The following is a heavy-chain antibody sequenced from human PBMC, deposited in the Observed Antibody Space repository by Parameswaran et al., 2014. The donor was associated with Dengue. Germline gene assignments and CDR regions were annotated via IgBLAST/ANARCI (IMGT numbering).Heavy chain of an antibody. D-gene: IGHD2-15*01. V-gene: IGHV3-7*03. Sequence: RWIRQPPGKGLEWVANIKQDGSEKYYVDSVKGRFTISRDNAKNSLYLQMNSLRAEDTAVYYCARERWQLDGYYFDYWGQGTLVTVSS. CDR3: ARERWQLDGYYFDY. CDR2: IKQDGSEK. J-gene: IGHJ4*02.